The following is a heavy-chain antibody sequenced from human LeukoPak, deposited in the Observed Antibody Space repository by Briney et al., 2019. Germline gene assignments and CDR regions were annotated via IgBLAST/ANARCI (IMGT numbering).Heavy chain of an antibody. Sequence: PGGSLRLSCAASGFTFSSYSMNWVRQAPGKGLEWVSFISTSSSTIYYADSVKGRFTISRDNAKNSLYLQMNSLRDEDTAVYYCARARSGYHLDYWGQGTLVTVSS. J-gene: IGHJ4*02. V-gene: IGHV3-48*02. CDR2: ISTSSSTI. D-gene: IGHD3-22*01. CDR3: ARARSGYHLDY. CDR1: GFTFSSYS.